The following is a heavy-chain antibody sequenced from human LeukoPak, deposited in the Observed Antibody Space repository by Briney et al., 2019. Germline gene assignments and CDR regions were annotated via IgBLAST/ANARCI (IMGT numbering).Heavy chain of an antibody. V-gene: IGHV3-33*01. CDR1: GFTFSSYG. Sequence: GGSLRLSCAASGFTFSSYGMHWVRQAPGKGLEWVAVIWYDGSNKYYADSVKGRFTISRDNSKNTLYLQMNSLRAEDTAVYYCARGPVPLLYWYFDLWGRGTLVTVSS. D-gene: IGHD6-6*01. CDR3: ARGPVPLLYWYFDL. J-gene: IGHJ2*01. CDR2: IWYDGSNK.